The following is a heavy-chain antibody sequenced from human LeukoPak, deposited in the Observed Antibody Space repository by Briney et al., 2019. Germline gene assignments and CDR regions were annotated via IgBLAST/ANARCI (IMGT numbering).Heavy chain of an antibody. V-gene: IGHV1-2*02. CDR1: GYTLTGYY. CDR3: ARDPSLENWFDP. Sequence: ASVKVSCTASGYTLTGYYMHWVRQTPGQGLEWMGWINPNSVGTNYGQKFQGRVTMTRDTSISTAYMELSRLRSDDAAVYYCARDPSLENWFDPWGQGTLVTVSS. J-gene: IGHJ5*02. CDR2: INPNSVGT.